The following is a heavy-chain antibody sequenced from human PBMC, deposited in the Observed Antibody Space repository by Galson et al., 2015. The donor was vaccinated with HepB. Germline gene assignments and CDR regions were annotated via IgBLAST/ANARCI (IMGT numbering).Heavy chain of an antibody. Sequence: SLRLSCAASGFTFSSDGMHWVRQAPGKGLEWVAFIRHDAGVEKYADSVKGRFTISRDNSKNVQYLQMNSLTAEDTAVYYCARDFWSRTYQGYWGQGTLVTVSS. D-gene: IGHD3-3*01. CDR1: GFTFSSDG. V-gene: IGHV3-30*02. CDR2: IRHDAGVE. CDR3: ARDFWSRTYQGY. J-gene: IGHJ4*02.